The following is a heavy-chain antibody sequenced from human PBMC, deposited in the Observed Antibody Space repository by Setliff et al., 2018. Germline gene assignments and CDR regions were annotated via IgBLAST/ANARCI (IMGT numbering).Heavy chain of an antibody. V-gene: IGHV3-43*01. CDR2: ITWDGGTR. CDR1: GFKFYDYT. D-gene: IGHD3-22*01. CDR3: VRSTSYLDRRGYKGYYFDH. J-gene: IGHJ4*02. Sequence: GGSLRLSCAASGFKFYDYTMHWVRQAPGKGLEWVSLITWDGGTRNFAESVKGRFTISRDNNNNSLYLQMNSLRNEDTALYYCVRSTSYLDRRGYKGYYFDHWGQGTPVT.